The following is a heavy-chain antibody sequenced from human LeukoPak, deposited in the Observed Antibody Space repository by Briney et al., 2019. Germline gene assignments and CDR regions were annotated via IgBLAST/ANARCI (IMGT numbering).Heavy chain of an antibody. CDR1: GGSISSYH. D-gene: IGHD1-26*01. CDR2: IYYSGST. J-gene: IGHJ2*01. CDR3: ARDLVGATLAPYFDL. Sequence: SETLSLTCTVSGGSISSYHWSWIRQPPGKGLEWIGYIYYSGSTNYNPSLKSRVTISVDTSKNQFSLKLSSVTAADTAVYYCARDLVGATLAPYFDLWGRGTLVTVSS. V-gene: IGHV4-59*01.